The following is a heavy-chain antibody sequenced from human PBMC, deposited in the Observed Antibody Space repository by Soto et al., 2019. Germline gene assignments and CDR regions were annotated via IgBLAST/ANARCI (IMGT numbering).Heavy chain of an antibody. CDR3: ARSQEAAGQTNWFDP. Sequence: KPSETLSLTCTVSGGSISSGGYYWSCIRQHPGKGLEWIGYIYYSGSTYYNPSLKSRVTISVDTSKNQFSLKLSSVTAADTAVYYCARSQEAAGQTNWFDPWGQGTLVTVSS. J-gene: IGHJ5*02. CDR1: GGSISSGGYY. D-gene: IGHD6-13*01. V-gene: IGHV4-31*03. CDR2: IYYSGST.